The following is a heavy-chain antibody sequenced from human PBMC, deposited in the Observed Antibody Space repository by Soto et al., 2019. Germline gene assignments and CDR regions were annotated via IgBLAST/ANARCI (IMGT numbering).Heavy chain of an antibody. CDR3: ARDRGIAAAGS. Sequence: PSETLSLTCSVSGGSISSYYLSWIRQPPGKGLEWIGYIYYSGSTNYNPSLKSRVTISVDTSKNQFSLKLTSVTAADTAVYYCARDRGIAAAGSWGQGILVTVSS. CDR1: GGSISSYY. CDR2: IYYSGST. D-gene: IGHD6-13*01. J-gene: IGHJ5*02. V-gene: IGHV4-59*12.